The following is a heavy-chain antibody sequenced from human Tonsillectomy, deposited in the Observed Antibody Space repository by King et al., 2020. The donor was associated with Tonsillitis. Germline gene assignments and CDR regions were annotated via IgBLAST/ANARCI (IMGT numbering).Heavy chain of an antibody. V-gene: IGHV3-74*01. Sequence: VQLVESGGGLVQPGGSLRLSCAASGLSSYWVHWVRQAPGKGLVWVSRINPEETTTNYTDSVKGRFTISRDNTKNTVYLQMNSLRGEDTALYYCAADFTVYYDAWGQGTMVSVSS. CDR2: INPEETTT. J-gene: IGHJ3*01. CDR3: AADFTVYYDA. CDR1: GLSSYW. D-gene: IGHD3-10*01.